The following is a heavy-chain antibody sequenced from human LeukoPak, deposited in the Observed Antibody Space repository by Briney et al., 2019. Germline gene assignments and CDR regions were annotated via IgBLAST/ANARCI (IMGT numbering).Heavy chain of an antibody. CDR2: IKQGGSEK. CDR1: GFTFSNYW. V-gene: IGHV3-7*01. Sequence: PGGSLRLSCTTSGFTFSNYWMSWVRQAQGKGLEWVANIKQGGSEKHYVDSVKGRFTISRDNAKNSLYLQMNSLRAEDTAVYYCARLVSSGWHYYYYYYMDVWGKGTTVTVSS. CDR3: ARLVSSGWHYYYYYYMDV. D-gene: IGHD6-19*01. J-gene: IGHJ6*03.